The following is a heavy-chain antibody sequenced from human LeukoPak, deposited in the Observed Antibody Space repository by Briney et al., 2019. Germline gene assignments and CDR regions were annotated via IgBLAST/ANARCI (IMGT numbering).Heavy chain of an antibody. Sequence: GGSLRLSCAASGFTFSSYSMSWVRQAPGKGLEWVSSISSSSSDIYYADSVKGRFTISRDNAKSSLYLQMNSLRAEDMALYYCAKGNSGYYYDYFDYWGQGTLVTVSS. J-gene: IGHJ4*02. CDR2: ISSSSSDI. V-gene: IGHV3-21*04. CDR3: AKGNSGYYYDYFDY. CDR1: GFTFSSYS. D-gene: IGHD3-22*01.